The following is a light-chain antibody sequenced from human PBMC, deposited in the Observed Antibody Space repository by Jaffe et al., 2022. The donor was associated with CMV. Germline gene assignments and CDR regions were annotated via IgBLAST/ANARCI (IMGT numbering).Light chain of an antibody. J-gene: IGKJ2*01. CDR2: GAS. V-gene: IGKV3-20*01. CDR3: QQYGSSYT. CDR1: QSVSSSY. Sequence: EIVLTQSPGTLSLSPGERATLSCRASQSVSSSYLAWYQQKSGQAPRLLIYGASSRATGIPDRFSGTGSGTDFTLTISRLDPEDFAVYYCQQYGSSYTFGQGTKLEVK.